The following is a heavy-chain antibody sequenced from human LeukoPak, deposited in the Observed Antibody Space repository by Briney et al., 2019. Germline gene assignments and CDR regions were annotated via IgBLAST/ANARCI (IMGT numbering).Heavy chain of an antibody. CDR3: ARHLYESRGQASFDY. D-gene: IGHD3-22*01. J-gene: IGHJ4*02. CDR2: ISYSGST. CDR1: GASINSHH. Sequence: SETLSLTCTVSGASINSHHWSWIRQPPGKGLEWIGYISYSGSTNYNPSLKSRVTISVDTSQNQFSLKLSSVTASDTATYYCARHLYESRGQASFDYWGQGTLVTVSS. V-gene: IGHV4-59*08.